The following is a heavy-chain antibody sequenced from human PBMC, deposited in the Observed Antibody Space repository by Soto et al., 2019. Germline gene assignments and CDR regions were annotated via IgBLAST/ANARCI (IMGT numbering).Heavy chain of an antibody. J-gene: IGHJ4*02. V-gene: IGHV3-30*18. CDR1: GFTFSGFG. CDR3: AKEGIPIYCGGGVCYSIQAY. D-gene: IGHD2-15*01. Sequence: QVQLVESGGGVVQPGRSLRLSCAGSGFTFSGFGMHWVRQAPGKGLEWVAVISYDGNNEYYADSVKGRCTISRDNSKNKLYLQMNSLRAEDTAVYYCAKEGIPIYCGGGVCYSIQAYWGQGTLVTVSS. CDR2: ISYDGNNE.